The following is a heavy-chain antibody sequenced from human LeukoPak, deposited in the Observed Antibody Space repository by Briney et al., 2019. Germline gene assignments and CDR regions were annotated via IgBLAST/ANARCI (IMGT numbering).Heavy chain of an antibody. CDR1: GYTFSSYG. Sequence: ASVKVSCKGSGYTFSSYGISWVRQAPGQGLEWMGWISTYNGNTNYAQKLQGRVTMTTDTSTSTAYMELRSLRSDDTAVYYCARLRLGELSLGFDPWGQGTLVTVSS. CDR2: ISTYNGNT. V-gene: IGHV1-18*01. CDR3: ARLRLGELSLGFDP. J-gene: IGHJ5*02. D-gene: IGHD3-16*02.